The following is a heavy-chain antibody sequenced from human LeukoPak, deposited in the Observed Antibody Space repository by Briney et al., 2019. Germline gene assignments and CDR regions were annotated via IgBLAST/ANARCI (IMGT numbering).Heavy chain of an antibody. CDR3: ARFEGYCSSTSCYTFAFDI. CDR1: GGSISNYF. J-gene: IGHJ3*02. CDR2: IYYSGSA. V-gene: IGHV4-59*08. D-gene: IGHD2-2*02. Sequence: TSETLSLTCTVSGGSISNYFWTWIRQPPGKGLEWIGYIYYSGSANYNPSLKSRVTISVDTSKNQFSLKLSSVTAADTAVYYCARFEGYCSSTSCYTFAFDIWGQGTMVTVSS.